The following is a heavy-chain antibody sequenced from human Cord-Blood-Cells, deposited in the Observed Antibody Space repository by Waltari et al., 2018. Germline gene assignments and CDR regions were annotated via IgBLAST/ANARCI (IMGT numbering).Heavy chain of an antibody. J-gene: IGHJ4*02. CDR3: ARGLRDCGGDCYTYYFDY. D-gene: IGHD2-21*01. V-gene: IGHV1-69*09. CDR2: IIPILGIA. Sequence: QVQLVQSGAEVKKPGSSVKVSCKASGGTFSSYALSWVRQAPGQGLEWMGRIIPILGIANYAQKFQGRVTITADKSTSTAYMELSSLRSEDTAVYYCARGLRDCGGDCYTYYFDYWGQGTLVTVSS. CDR1: GGTFSSYA.